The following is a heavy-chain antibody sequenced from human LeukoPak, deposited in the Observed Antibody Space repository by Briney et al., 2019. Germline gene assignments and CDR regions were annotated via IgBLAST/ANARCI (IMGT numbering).Heavy chain of an antibody. CDR2: IYYRGGA. CDR1: GFTFTDYA. V-gene: IGHV4-59*08. J-gene: IGHJ4*02. D-gene: IGHD1-1*01. CDR3: ARRGTNTWSEFDY. Sequence: SGGSLRLSCGASGFTFTDYAMNWIRQPPGGGLEWIGCIYYRGGANYNPSLKGRVTISVDTSRNHFSLNLNSVTAADTAVYYCARRGTNTWSEFDYWGQGTLVTVSS.